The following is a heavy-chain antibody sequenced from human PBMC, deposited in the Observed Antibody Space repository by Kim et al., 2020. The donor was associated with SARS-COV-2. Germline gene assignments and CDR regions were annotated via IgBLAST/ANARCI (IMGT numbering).Heavy chain of an antibody. CDR1: GGSFSGYY. V-gene: IGHV4-34*01. CDR3: ARGFTGRKNPTPDY. CDR2: INHSGST. D-gene: IGHD4-4*01. Sequence: SETLSLTCAVYGGSFSGYYWSWIRQPPGKGLEWIGEINHSGSTNYNPSLKSRVTISVDTSKNQFSLKLSSVTAADTAVYYCARGFTGRKNPTPDYWGQGTLVTVSS. J-gene: IGHJ4*02.